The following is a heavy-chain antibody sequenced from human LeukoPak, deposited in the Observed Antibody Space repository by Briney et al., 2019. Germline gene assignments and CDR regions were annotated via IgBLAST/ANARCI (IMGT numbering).Heavy chain of an antibody. D-gene: IGHD5-24*01. Sequence: GGSLRLSCAASGFTFSSNWMHWVRQAPGKGLVWVSRINSDGSSRSSGESVKGRFTISRDNAKNTLYLQMDSLRAEDTAVYYCTRPQDGYTSFDYWGQGTLVTVSS. CDR1: GFTFSSNW. J-gene: IGHJ4*02. CDR3: TRPQDGYTSFDY. V-gene: IGHV3-74*01. CDR2: INSDGSSR.